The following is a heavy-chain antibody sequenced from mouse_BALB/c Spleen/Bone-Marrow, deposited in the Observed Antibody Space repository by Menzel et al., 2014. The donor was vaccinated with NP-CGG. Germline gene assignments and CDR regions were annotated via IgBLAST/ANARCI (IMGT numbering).Heavy chain of an antibody. Sequence: QVQLQQSGPELVKPGASVRISCKASGYTFTNYYIHWVKQRPGQGLEWIGWIYPVNVHANFNEKFRGKATLTADKSSSTAYMQLSSLTSEDSAVYFCARWLLPYYAMDYWGRGTSVTVSS. J-gene: IGHJ4*01. CDR3: ARWLLPYYAMDY. V-gene: IGHV1S56*01. CDR1: GYTFTNYY. CDR2: IYPVNVHA. D-gene: IGHD2-3*01.